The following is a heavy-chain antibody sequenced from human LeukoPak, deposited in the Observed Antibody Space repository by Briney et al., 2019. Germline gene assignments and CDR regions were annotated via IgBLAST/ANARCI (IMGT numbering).Heavy chain of an antibody. CDR3: ARDNEGWELTYFDY. V-gene: IGHV1-18*01. CDR2: ISAYNGNT. D-gene: IGHD1-26*01. CDR1: GYTFTSYG. Sequence: ASVKVSCKASGYTFTSYGISWVRQAPGQGLEWMRWISAYNGNTNYAQKLQGRVTMTTDTSTSTAYMELRSLRSDDTAVYYCARDNEGWELTYFDYWGQGTLVTVSS. J-gene: IGHJ4*02.